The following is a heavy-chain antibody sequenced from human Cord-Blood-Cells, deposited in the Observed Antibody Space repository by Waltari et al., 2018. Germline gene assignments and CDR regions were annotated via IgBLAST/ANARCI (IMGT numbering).Heavy chain of an antibody. Sequence: QVQLQQWGAGLLKPSETLSLTCAVYVGSFRGYYWSWIRQPPGKVLEWIGEINHSGSTNYNPSLKSRVTISVDTSKNQFSRKLSSVTAADTAVYYCASSSSLEYFQHWGQGTLVTVSS. CDR1: VGSFRGYY. CDR3: ASSSSLEYFQH. D-gene: IGHD6-13*01. CDR2: INHSGST. V-gene: IGHV4-34*01. J-gene: IGHJ1*01.